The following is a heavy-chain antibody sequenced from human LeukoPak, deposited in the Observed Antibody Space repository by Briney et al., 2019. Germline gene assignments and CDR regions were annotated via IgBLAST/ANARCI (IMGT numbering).Heavy chain of an antibody. J-gene: IGHJ4*02. V-gene: IGHV3-23*01. D-gene: IGHD6-13*01. Sequence: GGSLRLSCAASGFTFSSHAMSWVRQAPGKGLKWVSVIGTSISDTYYADSVKGRFTISRDNSKNTVYLQVNSLRAEDTAVYYCAKRVAAAGRTYYFDYWGQGTLVIVSS. CDR3: AKRVAAAGRTYYFDY. CDR1: GFTFSSHA. CDR2: IGTSISDT.